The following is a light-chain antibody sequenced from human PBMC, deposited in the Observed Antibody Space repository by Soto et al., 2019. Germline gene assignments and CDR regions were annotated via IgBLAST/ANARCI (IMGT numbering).Light chain of an antibody. J-gene: IGLJ3*02. V-gene: IGLV1-40*01. CDR3: QSFDAGLSRVV. CDR1: SSSIGAGFD. CDR2: GNN. Sequence: QSVLTQPPSMSGAPGQRVSISCTGSSSSIGAGFDVHWYQQLPGTAPKLLIYGNNNRPSGVPDRFSGSKSDTSASLAITGLQAEDEADYYCQSFDAGLSRVVFGGGTKVTVL.